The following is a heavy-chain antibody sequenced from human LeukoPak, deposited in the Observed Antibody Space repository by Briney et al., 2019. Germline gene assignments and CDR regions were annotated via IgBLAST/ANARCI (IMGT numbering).Heavy chain of an antibody. D-gene: IGHD6-19*01. CDR1: GFSVSGNY. Sequence: GGSLRLSCAASGFSVSGNYMSWVRQAPGKGLEWVSVIYGVGTTYYADSVKGLFTISRDNSKKTLYLQMNSLRVDDTALYYCARVSHEAVASFDIWGQGTMVTVSS. CDR3: ARVSHEAVASFDI. CDR2: IYGVGTT. J-gene: IGHJ3*02. V-gene: IGHV3-53*01.